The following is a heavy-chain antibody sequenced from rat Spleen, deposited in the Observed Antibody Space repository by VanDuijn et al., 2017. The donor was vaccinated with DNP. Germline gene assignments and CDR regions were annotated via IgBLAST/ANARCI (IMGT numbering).Heavy chain of an antibody. CDR2: ISTSGNRI. V-gene: IGHV5-7*01. J-gene: IGHJ3*01. CDR3: AIYFYSGDNWFGY. Sequence: EVQLVASGGGLVQPGGSLQLSCAASGFTFSDYYMAWVRLAPEKGLEWVATISTSGNRIYYPDSVTGRFTISRDNSRSSLYLQMNSLRSEDTATYFCAIYFYSGDNWFGYWGQGTLVTVSS. CDR1: GFTFSDYY. D-gene: IGHD1-1*01.